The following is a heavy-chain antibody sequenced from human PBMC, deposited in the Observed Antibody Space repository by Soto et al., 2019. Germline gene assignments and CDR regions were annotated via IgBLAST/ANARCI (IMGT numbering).Heavy chain of an antibody. CDR2: INHSGST. Sequence: QVQLQQWGAGLLKPSETLSLTCAVYGGSFSGYYWSWIRQPPGKGLEWIGEINHSGSTNYNPSLKSRVTISVDTSKNQFSRKLSSVTAADTAVYYCASGMADVGIAAAGYWGQGTLVTVSS. V-gene: IGHV4-34*01. J-gene: IGHJ4*02. CDR1: GGSFSGYY. D-gene: IGHD6-13*01. CDR3: ASGMADVGIAAAGY.